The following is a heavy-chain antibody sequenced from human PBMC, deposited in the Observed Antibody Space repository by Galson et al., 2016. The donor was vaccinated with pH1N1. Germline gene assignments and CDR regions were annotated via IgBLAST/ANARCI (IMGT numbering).Heavy chain of an antibody. CDR2: ISYDGSNK. CDR3: AKSPLFDGDYVGMDV. D-gene: IGHD4-17*01. CDR1: GFTFSSYG. Sequence: SLRLSCAASGFTFSSYGMHWVRQAPGKGLEWVAVISYDGSNKYYADSVKGRFTISRENSKNTLYLQMHSLRAEDTAVYYCAKSPLFDGDYVGMDVWGQGTTVTVSS. V-gene: IGHV3-30*18. J-gene: IGHJ6*02.